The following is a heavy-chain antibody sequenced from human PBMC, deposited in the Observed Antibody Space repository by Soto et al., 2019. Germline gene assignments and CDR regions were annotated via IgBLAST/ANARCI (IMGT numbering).Heavy chain of an antibody. D-gene: IGHD3-22*01. J-gene: IGHJ3*02. CDR3: AHRASLWLFPPGDAFDI. V-gene: IGHV2-5*02. CDR1: GFSLSTSGVG. CDR2: IYWDDDK. Sequence: QITLKESGPTLVKPTQTLTLTCTFSGFSLSTSGVGVGWIRQPPGKALEWLALIYWDDDKRYSPSLKSRLTTTNXXAXTXXVLPRTHMDPVDTATYYRAHRASLWLFPPGDAFDIWGQGTMVTVSS.